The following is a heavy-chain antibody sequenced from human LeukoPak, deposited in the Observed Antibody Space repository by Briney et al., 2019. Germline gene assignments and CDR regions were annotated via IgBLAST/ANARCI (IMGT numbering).Heavy chain of an antibody. D-gene: IGHD3-22*01. CDR2: FTRNDETT. CDR3: AKVKVVGYSTFDY. J-gene: IGHJ4*02. Sequence: GGSLRLSCAASGFTFSNSAMSWVRQAPGEGLEWVSGFTRNDETTSYADSVKGRFTISRDNSRDTLYLQMNSLTAEDTAVYYCAKVKVVGYSTFDYWGQGTLVTVSP. CDR1: GFTFSNSA. V-gene: IGHV3-23*01.